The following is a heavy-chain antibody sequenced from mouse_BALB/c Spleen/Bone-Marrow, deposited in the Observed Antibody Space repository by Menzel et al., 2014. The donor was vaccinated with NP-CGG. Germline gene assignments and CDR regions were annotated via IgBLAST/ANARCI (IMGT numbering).Heavy chain of an antibody. CDR1: GYSFTGYN. D-gene: IGHD2-5*01. Sequence: EVQLQQSGPELEKPGASVKISCKASGYSFTGYNMNWVKQSDGRSLEWIGNIDPYYGGTNYNQKLRGKATLTVDKSSSTAYMQLTSLTSEDSAVYYCARNHFGSNSLGYWGQGTLVTVSA. CDR3: ARNHFGSNSLGY. J-gene: IGHJ3*01. CDR2: IDPYYGGT. V-gene: IGHV1S135*01.